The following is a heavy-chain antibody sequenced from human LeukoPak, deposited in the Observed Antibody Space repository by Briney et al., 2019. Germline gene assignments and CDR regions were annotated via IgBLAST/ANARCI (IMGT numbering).Heavy chain of an antibody. CDR3: ARGAGYYYDSSGRDAFDI. D-gene: IGHD3-22*01. V-gene: IGHV1-2*06. CDR2: INPNSGGT. Sequence: ASVKVSCKASGYTFTGYYMHWVRQAPGQGLEWMGRINPNSGGTNYAQKFQGRATMTRDTSISTAYMELSRLRSDDTAVYYCARGAGYYYDSSGRDAFDIWGQGTMVTVSS. CDR1: GYTFTGYY. J-gene: IGHJ3*02.